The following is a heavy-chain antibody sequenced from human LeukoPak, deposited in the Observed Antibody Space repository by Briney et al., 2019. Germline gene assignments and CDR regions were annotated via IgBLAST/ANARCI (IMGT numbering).Heavy chain of an antibody. CDR3: ARDRASPTYDSSGYRINWFDP. CDR1: GFTFSSYW. D-gene: IGHD3-22*01. Sequence: GGSLRLSCAASGFTFSSYWMHWVRQAPGKGLVWLSRINSDGSSITYADSVKGRFTISRDNAKNTLYLQMNSLRVEDTAVYYCARDRASPTYDSSGYRINWFDPWGQGTLVTVSS. J-gene: IGHJ5*02. V-gene: IGHV3-74*03. CDR2: INSDGSSI.